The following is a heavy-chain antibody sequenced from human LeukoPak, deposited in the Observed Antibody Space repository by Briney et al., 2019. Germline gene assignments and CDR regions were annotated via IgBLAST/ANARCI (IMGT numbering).Heavy chain of an antibody. CDR2: IIPIFGTA. Sequence: SVKVSCKASGGTFSSYAISWVRRAPGQGLEWVGGIIPIFGTANYAQKFQGRVTITADESTSTAYMELSSLRSEDTAVYYCARVGRITMVRGVISGAFDIWGQGTMVTVSS. CDR3: ARVGRITMVRGVISGAFDI. D-gene: IGHD3-10*01. CDR1: GGTFSSYA. J-gene: IGHJ3*02. V-gene: IGHV1-69*13.